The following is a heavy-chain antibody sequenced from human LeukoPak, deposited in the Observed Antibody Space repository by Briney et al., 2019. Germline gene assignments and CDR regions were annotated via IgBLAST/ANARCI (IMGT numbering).Heavy chain of an antibody. Sequence: PSETLSLTCSVSGGSFNSSSFHWVRIRQPPGKGLEWIGSILYSGGAYYYPSLKSRITISVDTSRKRFSLKVSSVTAADTAVYYCARLFSYGDMDWGQGTLITVSS. CDR2: ILYSGGA. CDR1: GGSFNSSSFH. CDR3: ARLFSYGDMD. D-gene: IGHD4-17*01. J-gene: IGHJ4*02. V-gene: IGHV4-39*02.